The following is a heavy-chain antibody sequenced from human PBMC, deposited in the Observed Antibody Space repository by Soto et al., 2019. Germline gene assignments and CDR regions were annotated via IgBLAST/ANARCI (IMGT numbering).Heavy chain of an antibody. Sequence: SETLSLTCTVSGGSISSYYWSWIRQPPGKGLEWIGCIYYSGSTNYNPSLKSRVTISVDTSKNQFSLKLSSVTAADTAVYYCARHDYCSGGSCSSGFWFDPWGQGTLVTVSS. CDR1: GGSISSYY. CDR2: IYYSGST. CDR3: ARHDYCSGGSCSSGFWFDP. J-gene: IGHJ5*02. V-gene: IGHV4-59*08. D-gene: IGHD2-15*01.